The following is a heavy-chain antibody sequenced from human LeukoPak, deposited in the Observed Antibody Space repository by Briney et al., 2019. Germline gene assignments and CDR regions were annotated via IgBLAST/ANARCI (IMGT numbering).Heavy chain of an antibody. J-gene: IGHJ4*02. CDR2: ISAHNGNT. CDR1: GYTFTSYG. CDR3: ARVDTAADLDY. V-gene: IGHV1-18*01. Sequence: ASVKVSCKAFGYTFTSYGISWVRQAPGQGLEWMGWISAHNGNTNYAQKLQGRVTMTTDTSTSTAYMELRSLRSDDTAVYYCARVDTAADLDYWGQGTLVTVSS. D-gene: IGHD5-18*01.